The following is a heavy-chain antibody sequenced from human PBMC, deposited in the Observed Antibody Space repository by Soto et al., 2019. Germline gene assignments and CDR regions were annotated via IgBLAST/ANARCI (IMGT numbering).Heavy chain of an antibody. V-gene: IGHV3-21*01. Sequence: EVQLVESGGGLVKPGGSLRLSCAASGFTFSSFTMNWVRQAPGKGLEWVASISSSRSYIYYVDSVKGRFTISRDNAKNSLYLQMNSLRAEDTAVYYCARPKYVDYGGYYFYGMDVWGQGTTVTVSS. J-gene: IGHJ6*02. CDR2: ISSSRSYI. D-gene: IGHD4-17*01. CDR1: GFTFSSFT. CDR3: ARPKYVDYGGYYFYGMDV.